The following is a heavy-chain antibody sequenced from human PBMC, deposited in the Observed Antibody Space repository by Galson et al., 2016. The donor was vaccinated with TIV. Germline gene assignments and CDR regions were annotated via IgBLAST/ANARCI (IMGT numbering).Heavy chain of an antibody. V-gene: IGHV1-2*02. D-gene: IGHD4-17*01. CDR2: IDPRSVAT. Sequence: SVKVSCKASGDTFTGYYVHWVRQAPGQGLAWMGWIDPRSVATNYAQKFQGRVTMTRDTSISTAHMELTRLTPDDTAVYYCARARYGDYFDYWGQGTLVTVAS. J-gene: IGHJ4*02. CDR3: ARARYGDYFDY. CDR1: GDTFTGYY.